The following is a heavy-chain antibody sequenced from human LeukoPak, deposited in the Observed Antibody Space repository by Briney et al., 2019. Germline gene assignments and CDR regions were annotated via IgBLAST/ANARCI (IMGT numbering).Heavy chain of an antibody. V-gene: IGHV3-23*01. Sequence: GGSLRLSCAASGFTFSTYAMSWVRQAPGKGLEWISSISGSAGSIYHADSVKGRFTISGDNSQNTLYLQMNSLRAEDTAVYYCAKNIVVVPAAGDCFDPWGQGTLVTVPS. CDR1: GFTFSTYA. J-gene: IGHJ5*02. CDR2: ISGSAGSI. D-gene: IGHD2-2*01. CDR3: AKNIVVVPAAGDCFDP.